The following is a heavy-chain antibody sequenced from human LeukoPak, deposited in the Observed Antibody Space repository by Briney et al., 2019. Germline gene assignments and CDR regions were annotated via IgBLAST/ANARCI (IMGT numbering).Heavy chain of an antibody. J-gene: IGHJ4*02. D-gene: IGHD4-17*01. CDR2: IIPIFGTA. CDR1: GGTFSSYA. CDR3: ARERRPQDYGDYGGVFDY. V-gene: IGHV1-69*01. Sequence: SVKVSCKASGGTFSSYAISWVRRAPGQGLEWMGGIIPIFGTANYAQKFQGRVTITADESTSTAYMELSSLRSEDTAVYYCARERRPQDYGDYGGVFDYWGQGTLVTVSS.